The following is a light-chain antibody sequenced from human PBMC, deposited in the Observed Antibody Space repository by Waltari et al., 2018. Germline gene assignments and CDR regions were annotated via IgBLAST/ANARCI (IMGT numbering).Light chain of an antibody. Sequence: VLTQSPATLSLSPGETATLSCRASQSVSIYLAWYQQKPGQAPRLLISDASHGVTGTPARFSGSGSGTDFTLTISSLEPEDFAVYYCQQRSNWPPYTFGQGTKLEI. V-gene: IGKV3-11*01. J-gene: IGKJ2*01. CDR3: QQRSNWPPYT. CDR2: DAS. CDR1: QSVSIY.